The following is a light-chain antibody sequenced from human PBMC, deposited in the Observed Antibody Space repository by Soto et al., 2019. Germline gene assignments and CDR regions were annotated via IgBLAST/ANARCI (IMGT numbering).Light chain of an antibody. CDR3: SSYTSSSTV. V-gene: IGLV2-14*01. CDR1: NSDIGGYNY. CDR2: DVN. Sequence: QSALTQPASVSGSPGQSITISCTETNSDIGGYNYVSWYQQHPGKAPKLMIYDVNNRPSGVSNRFSGSKSGNTASLTISGLQAEDEADYYCSSYTSSSTVFGGGTKVTVL. J-gene: IGLJ2*01.